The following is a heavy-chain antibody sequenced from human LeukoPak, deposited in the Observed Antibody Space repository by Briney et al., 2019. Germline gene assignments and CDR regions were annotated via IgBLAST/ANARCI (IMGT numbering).Heavy chain of an antibody. Sequence: SETLSLTCTVSGSSVSSGYYYWNWIRQPPGKALEWIGYVYYNGNTEYNPSLRSRVTISVDTSKNQFSLILTSVTAAGTAVYYCARGVGYGHYFDYWGQGTTVTVSS. D-gene: IGHD4-17*01. CDR1: GSSVSSGYYY. V-gene: IGHV4-61*01. J-gene: IGHJ4*03. CDR3: ARGVGYGHYFDY. CDR2: VYYNGNT.